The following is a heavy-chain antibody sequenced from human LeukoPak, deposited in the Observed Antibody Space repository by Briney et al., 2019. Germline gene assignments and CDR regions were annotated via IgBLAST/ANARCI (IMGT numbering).Heavy chain of an antibody. J-gene: IGHJ4*02. V-gene: IGHV1-69*06. CDR3: ARAAPGYSLSNAPDY. CDR2: IIPIFGTT. CDR1: GGTFSNYA. Sequence: SVKVSCKASGGTFSNYAITWVRQAPGKGLEWMGGIIPIFGTTNYAQKVQGRVTITADKSTTTAYMELSSLRYDDTAVYYCARAAPGYSLSNAPDYWGQGTLVTVSS. D-gene: IGHD5-18*01.